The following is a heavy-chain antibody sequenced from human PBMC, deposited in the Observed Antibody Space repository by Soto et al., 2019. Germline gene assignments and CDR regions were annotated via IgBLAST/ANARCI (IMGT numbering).Heavy chain of an antibody. CDR2: IIPIFGTA. D-gene: IGHD1-26*01. Sequence: QVQLVQSGAEVKKPGSSVKVSCKASGGTFSSYAIRWVRQAPGQGLEWMGGIIPIFGTANYAQKFQGRVTITADESTSTAYMELSSLRSEDTAVYYCAREAAVYSGSHYYGMDVWGQGTTVTVSS. V-gene: IGHV1-69*01. J-gene: IGHJ6*02. CDR3: AREAAVYSGSHYYGMDV. CDR1: GGTFSSYA.